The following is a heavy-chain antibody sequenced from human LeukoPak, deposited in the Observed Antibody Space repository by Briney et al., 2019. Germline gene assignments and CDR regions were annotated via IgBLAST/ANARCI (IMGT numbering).Heavy chain of an antibody. D-gene: IGHD3-3*01. CDR2: SSTDNGNT. J-gene: IGHJ3*02. CDR3: ARGHYDFWNGYYTPQGGAFDI. Sequence: ASVKVSCKASGYTFSSYGINWVRQAPGQGLEWMGWSSTDNGNTNYAQKLQGRVTMTTDTSTSTAYMELRSLRSDDTAVYYCARGHYDFWNGYYTPQGGAFDIWGQGTMVTVFS. V-gene: IGHV1-18*01. CDR1: GYTFSSYG.